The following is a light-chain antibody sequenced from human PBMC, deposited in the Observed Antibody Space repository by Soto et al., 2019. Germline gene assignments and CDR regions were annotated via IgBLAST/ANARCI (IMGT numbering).Light chain of an antibody. Sequence: GDRVTITCRASRGISNWVAWYQQKPGKAPKLLISDASDLERGVPSRFSGAGSGTEFTLTISSLQPDDVATYYCQQYDSYSWTFGQGTKVEIK. CDR3: QQYDSYSWT. CDR1: RGISNW. CDR2: DAS. V-gene: IGKV1-5*01. J-gene: IGKJ1*01.